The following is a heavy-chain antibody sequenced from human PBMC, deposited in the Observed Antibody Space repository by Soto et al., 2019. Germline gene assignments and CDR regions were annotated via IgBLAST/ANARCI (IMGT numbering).Heavy chain of an antibody. Sequence: QLQLQESGPGLVNPSETLSLTCTVSGGSISSSSYYWGWIRQPPGKGLEWIGSIYYSGSSYYNPSRKSRVTISVDTSKNQFSLKLSSVTAADTAVYYCTRRGPYCSSTSCYFKWFDPWGQGTLVTVSS. D-gene: IGHD2-2*01. CDR1: GGSISSSSYY. V-gene: IGHV4-39*01. J-gene: IGHJ5*02. CDR3: TRRGPYCSSTSCYFKWFDP. CDR2: IYYSGSS.